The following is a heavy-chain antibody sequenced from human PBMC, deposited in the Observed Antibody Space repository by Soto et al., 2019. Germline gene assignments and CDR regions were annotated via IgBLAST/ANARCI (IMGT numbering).Heavy chain of an antibody. CDR3: AKDYSSGYYAFDI. V-gene: IGHV3-23*01. D-gene: IGHD3-22*01. CDR1: GFTFTTYA. CDR2: ISSGGDT. Sequence: EVQLLESGGGLVQPGGSLRLSCAPSGFTFTTYAMSWVRQAPGKGLEWVSSISSGGDTYYADSVKGRFTISRDSSKNTPYLQMNNLRAEDTATYYCAKDYSSGYYAFDIWGRGTMVTVSS. J-gene: IGHJ3*02.